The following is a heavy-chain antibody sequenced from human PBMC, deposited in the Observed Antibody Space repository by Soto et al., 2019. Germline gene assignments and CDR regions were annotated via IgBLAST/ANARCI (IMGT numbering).Heavy chain of an antibody. CDR3: ARVGGGSGNFDY. CDR1: GFTFSNYW. CDR2: INGDGSFT. D-gene: IGHD3-10*01. J-gene: IGHJ4*02. Sequence: EVQLVEYGGGLVQPGGSLRLSCGASGFTFSNYWMHWVRQSPGEGLVWVSRINGDGSFTRFADSVKGRFTISRDNAKNTLYLQMNSLRADDTAVYYCARVGGGSGNFDYWGQGTLVTVSS. V-gene: IGHV3-74*01.